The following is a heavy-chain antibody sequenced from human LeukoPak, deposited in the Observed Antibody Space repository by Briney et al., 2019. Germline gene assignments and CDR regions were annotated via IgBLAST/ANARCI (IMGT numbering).Heavy chain of an antibody. CDR1: GFTFSSYA. J-gene: IGHJ4*02. Sequence: QPGRSLRLSCAASGFTFSSYAMHWVRQAPGKGLEWVAVISYDGSNKYYADSVKGRFTISRDNSKNTLYLQMNSLRAEDTAVYYCAKDKGNKGHYFDYWGQGTLVTVSS. CDR3: AKDKGNKGHYFDY. CDR2: ISYDGSNK. V-gene: IGHV3-30*04.